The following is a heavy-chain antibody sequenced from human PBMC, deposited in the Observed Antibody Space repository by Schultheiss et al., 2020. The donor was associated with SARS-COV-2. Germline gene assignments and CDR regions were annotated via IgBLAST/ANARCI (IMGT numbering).Heavy chain of an antibody. J-gene: IGHJ4*02. CDR1: GGSISSGGYY. CDR3: ARDQYCGGDCPTHFDY. CDR2: IYYSGST. D-gene: IGHD2-21*02. V-gene: IGHV4-31*03. Sequence: SETLSLTCTVSGGSISSGGYYWSWIRQHPGKGLEWIGYIYYSGSTYYNPSLKSRVTIPVNTSKNHFSLKLSSVTAADTAVYYCARDQYCGGDCPTHFDYWGQGALVTVSS.